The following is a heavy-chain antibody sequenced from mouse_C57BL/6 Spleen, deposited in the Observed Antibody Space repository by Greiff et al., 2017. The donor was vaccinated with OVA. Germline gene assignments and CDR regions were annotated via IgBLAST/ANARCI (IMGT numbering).Heavy chain of an antibody. D-gene: IGHD2-5*01. CDR1: GYTFTNYW. CDR2: IYPGGGYT. CDR3: ARRDSNYDPCDY. J-gene: IGHJ2*01. V-gene: IGHV1-63*01. Sequence: QVQLQQSGAELVRPGTSVKMSCKASGYTFTNYWIGWAKQRPGHGLEWIGDIYPGGGYTNYNEKFKGKATLTADKSSSTAYMQFSSLTSEDSAIYYCARRDSNYDPCDYWGQGTTLTVSS.